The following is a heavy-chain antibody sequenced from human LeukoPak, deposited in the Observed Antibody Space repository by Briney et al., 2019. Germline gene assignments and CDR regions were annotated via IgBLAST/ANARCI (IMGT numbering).Heavy chain of an antibody. D-gene: IGHD3-22*01. V-gene: IGHV4-39*01. Sequence: SETLSLTCTVSGGSISSSSYYWGWIRQPPGKGLEWIGSIYYSGSTYYNPSLKSRVTISVDTSKNQFSLKLSSVTAADTAVYYCASQWLFSSLDYWGQGTLVTVSS. CDR2: IYYSGST. J-gene: IGHJ4*02. CDR3: ASQWLFSSLDY. CDR1: GGSISSSSYY.